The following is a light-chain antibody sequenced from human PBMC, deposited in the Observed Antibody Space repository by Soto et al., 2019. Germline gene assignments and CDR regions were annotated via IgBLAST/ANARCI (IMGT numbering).Light chain of an antibody. Sequence: QSALTQPASVSASPGQSITISCTGTSSDVGGYNYVSWYRHHPGKAPKLMIYEVGNRPSGVSNRFSGSKSGDTASLTISGLQAEDEADYYCTSYTSSSTLVFGGGTKLTVL. V-gene: IGLV2-14*01. J-gene: IGLJ2*01. CDR3: TSYTSSSTLV. CDR1: SSDVGGYNY. CDR2: EVG.